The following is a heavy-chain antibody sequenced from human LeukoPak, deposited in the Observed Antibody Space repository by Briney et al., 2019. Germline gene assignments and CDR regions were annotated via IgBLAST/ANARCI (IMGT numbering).Heavy chain of an antibody. J-gene: IGHJ6*02. CDR3: ARVPYYDFWSGYYLTSPNYYYYYGMDV. Sequence: APVKVSCKASGYTFTSYDINWVRQATGQGLEWMGWMNPNSGNTGYAQKFQGRVTMTRNTSISTAYMELSSLRSEDTAVYYCARVPYYDFWSGYYLTSPNYYYYYGMDVWGQGTTVTVSS. D-gene: IGHD3-3*01. CDR1: GYTFTSYD. V-gene: IGHV1-8*01. CDR2: MNPNSGNT.